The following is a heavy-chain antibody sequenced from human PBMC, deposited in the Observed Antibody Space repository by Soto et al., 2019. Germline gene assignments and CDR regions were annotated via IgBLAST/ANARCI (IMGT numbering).Heavy chain of an antibody. V-gene: IGHV4-34*01. CDR1: GGSFSGYY. J-gene: IGHJ5*02. D-gene: IGHD2-8*01. Sequence: PSETLSLTCAVYGGSFSGYYWSWIRHPPGKGLEWIGEINHSGSTNYNPSLKSRVTISVDTSKNQFSLKLSSVTAADTAVYYCARLHVSAQNWFDPWGQGTLVTV. CDR3: ARLHVSAQNWFDP. CDR2: INHSGST.